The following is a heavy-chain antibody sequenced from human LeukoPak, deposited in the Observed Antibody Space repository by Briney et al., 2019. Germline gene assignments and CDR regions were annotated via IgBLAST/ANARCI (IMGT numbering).Heavy chain of an antibody. Sequence: PSETLSLTCAVYGGSFSGYYWSWIRQPPGKGLEWIGEINHSGSTNYNPSLKSRVTISVDTSKNQFSLKLSSVTAADTAVYYRARQPFPGGYFDYWGQGTLVTVSS. CDR3: ARQPFPGGYFDY. CDR2: INHSGST. D-gene: IGHD1-14*01. J-gene: IGHJ4*02. CDR1: GGSFSGYY. V-gene: IGHV4-34*01.